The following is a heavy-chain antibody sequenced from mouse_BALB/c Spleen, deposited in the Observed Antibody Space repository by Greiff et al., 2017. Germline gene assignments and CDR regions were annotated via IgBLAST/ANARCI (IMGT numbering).Heavy chain of an antibody. CDR3: ARGGGITTYFDV. D-gene: IGHD2-4*01. CDR2: ISSGGST. CDR1: GFTFSSYA. Sequence: EVQLVESGGGLVKPGGSLKLSCAASGFTFSSYAMSWVRQTPEKRLEWVASISSGGSTYYPDSVKGRFTISRDNARNILYLQMSSLRSEDTAMYYCARGGGITTYFDVWGAGTTVTVSS. V-gene: IGHV5-6-5*01. J-gene: IGHJ1*01.